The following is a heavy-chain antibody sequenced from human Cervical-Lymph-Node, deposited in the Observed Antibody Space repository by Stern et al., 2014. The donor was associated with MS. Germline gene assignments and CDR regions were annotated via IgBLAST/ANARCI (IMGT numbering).Heavy chain of an antibody. D-gene: IGHD1-26*01. CDR3: ARGELKEGLVRGMDV. CDR1: GGTFSSYG. Sequence: VQLVESGGGVKKPGCSVRVSCKGSGGTFSSYGISWVRQAPGKGLAWMGGINPIFGTANYAQKFQGRVTITADESTSTAYMELSSLRSEDTAVYYCARGELKEGLVRGMDVWGQGTTVTVSS. V-gene: IGHV1-69*01. CDR2: INPIFGTA. J-gene: IGHJ6*02.